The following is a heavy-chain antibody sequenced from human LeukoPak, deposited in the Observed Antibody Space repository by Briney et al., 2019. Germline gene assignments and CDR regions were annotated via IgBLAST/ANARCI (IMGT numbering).Heavy chain of an antibody. CDR2: IRSKAYGGTT. CDR1: GFTFSSYA. Sequence: GGSLRLSCAASGFTFSSYAMSWVRQAPGKGLEWVGFIRSKAYGGTTEYAASVKGRFTISRDDSKSIAYLQMNSLKTEDTAVYYCTRVAIRAEYFQHWGQGTLVTVSS. V-gene: IGHV3-49*04. J-gene: IGHJ1*01. CDR3: TRVAIRAEYFQH.